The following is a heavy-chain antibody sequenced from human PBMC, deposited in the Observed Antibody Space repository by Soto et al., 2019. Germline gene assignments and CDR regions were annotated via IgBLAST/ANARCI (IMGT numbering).Heavy chain of an antibody. D-gene: IGHD6-13*01. CDR2: IYYSGTT. CDR1: CGSISSSSYY. Sequence: ETLASTFTVSCGSISSSSYYWGWTRQPPVKVLEWIGSIYYSGTTYYNPSLKSQVTISVDTSKNQFSLKLSSVTAADTAVYYCAKAAAAPCDFEYWGHGRLVSVSS. J-gene: IGHJ4*01. CDR3: AKAAAAPCDFEY. V-gene: IGHV4-39*01.